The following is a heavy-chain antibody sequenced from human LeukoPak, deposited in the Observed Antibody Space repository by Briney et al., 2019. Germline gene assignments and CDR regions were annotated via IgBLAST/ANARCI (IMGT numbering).Heavy chain of an antibody. CDR1: GFTFSNYG. V-gene: IGHV3-30*02. CDR2: IRYDGTNT. D-gene: IGHD2-2*01. CDR3: ARESREDCSSTSCYPFDY. Sequence: GGSLRLSCAASGFTFSNYGIHWVRQAPGKGLEWVAFIRYDGTNTVYAASVKGRFTISRDNSKNTLFLQMNSLRVDDTALYYCARESREDCSSTSCYPFDYWGQGTLVTVSS. J-gene: IGHJ4*02.